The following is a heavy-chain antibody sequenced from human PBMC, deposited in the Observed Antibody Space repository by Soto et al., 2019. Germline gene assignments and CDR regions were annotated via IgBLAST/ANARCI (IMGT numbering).Heavy chain of an antibody. CDR2: IYSGGST. V-gene: IGHV3-66*01. CDR3: ATMGANFYFYMDV. Sequence: EVQLVESGGGLVQPGGSLRLSCAASGFTVSSKYMSWVRQAPGKGLEWVSVIYSGGSTYYADSVKGRFTISRDNSKNTLYLQMNSLTAEDTAVYYCATMGANFYFYMDVWGNGTTVTVSS. D-gene: IGHD3-16*01. J-gene: IGHJ6*03. CDR1: GFTVSSKY.